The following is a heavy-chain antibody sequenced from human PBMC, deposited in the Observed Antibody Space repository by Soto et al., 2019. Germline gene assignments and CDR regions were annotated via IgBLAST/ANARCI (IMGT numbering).Heavy chain of an antibody. D-gene: IGHD3-22*01. V-gene: IGHV3-30-3*01. Sequence: PGGSLRLSCAASGFTFSSYAMHWVRQAPGKGLEWVAVISYDGSNKYYADSVKGRFTISRDNSKNTLYLQMNSLRAEDTAVYYCARDTNYYDSSGYYYSPDYWGQGTLVTVAS. CDR3: ARDTNYYDSSGYYYSPDY. CDR2: ISYDGSNK. J-gene: IGHJ4*02. CDR1: GFTFSSYA.